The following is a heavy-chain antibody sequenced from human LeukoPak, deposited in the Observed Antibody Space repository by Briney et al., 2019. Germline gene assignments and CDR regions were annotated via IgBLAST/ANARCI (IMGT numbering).Heavy chain of an antibody. CDR3: ASARYANAWYAFDI. V-gene: IGHV4-59*02. CDR2: LSHSGSS. D-gene: IGHD2-2*01. Sequence: SETLSLTCTVSGGSVSSYYWSWIRRPPGRGLEWIAYLSHSGSSDSNPSLTSRVTTLVDTSKNQFSLKLTSVTAADTAVDYCASARYANAWYAFDIWGHGTMVTVSS. CDR1: GGSVSSYY. J-gene: IGHJ3*02.